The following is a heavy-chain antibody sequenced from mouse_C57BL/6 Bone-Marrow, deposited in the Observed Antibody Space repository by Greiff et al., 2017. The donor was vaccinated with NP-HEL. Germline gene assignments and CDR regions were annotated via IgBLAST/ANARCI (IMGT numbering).Heavy chain of an antibody. D-gene: IGHD2-5*01. V-gene: IGHV1-5*01. CDR1: GYTFTSYW. Sequence: VQLQQSGTVLARPGASVKMSCKTSGYTFTSYWMHWVKQRPGQGLEWIGAIYPGNSDTSYNQKFKGKAKLTAVTSASTAYMELSSLTNEDSAVYYCTHSNYEGNMVDYWGQGTSVTVSS. J-gene: IGHJ4*01. CDR3: THSNYEGNMVDY. CDR2: IYPGNSDT.